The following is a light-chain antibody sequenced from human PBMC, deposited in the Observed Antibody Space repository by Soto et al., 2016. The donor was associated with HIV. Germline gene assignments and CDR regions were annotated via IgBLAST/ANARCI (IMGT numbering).Light chain of an antibody. CDR2: AAS. J-gene: IGKJ1*01. CDR1: QSISSY. Sequence: IQMTQSPSSLSASVGDRVTITCRASQSISSYLNWYQQKPGKAPKLLIYAASSLQSGVPSRFSGSGSGTEFTLTISSLQPDDFATYYCQQYNSYSQTFGQGYQGGNQT. V-gene: IGKV1-5*01. CDR3: QQYNSYSQT.